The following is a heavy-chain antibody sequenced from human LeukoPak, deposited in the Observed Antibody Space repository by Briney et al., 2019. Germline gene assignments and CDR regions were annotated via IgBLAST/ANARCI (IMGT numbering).Heavy chain of an antibody. CDR1: GGSISSGGYS. J-gene: IGHJ5*02. V-gene: IGHV4-30-2*01. Sequence: PSETLSLTCAVSGGSISSGGYSWSWIRQPPGKGLEWIGYIYHSGSTYYNPSLKSRVTISVDRSKNQFSLKLSSVTAADTAVYYCARLRRGNWFDPWGQGTLVTVSS. CDR2: IYHSGST. CDR3: ARLRRGNWFDP.